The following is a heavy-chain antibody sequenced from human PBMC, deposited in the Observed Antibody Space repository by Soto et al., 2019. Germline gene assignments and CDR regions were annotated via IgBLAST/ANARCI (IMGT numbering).Heavy chain of an antibody. V-gene: IGHV1-2*02. Sequence: QVQLVQSGAEVKKPGASVKVSCKASGYTFIDYYIHWVRQAPGQGLEWMGWFKSNSGDTRFAQKLQGRGTMTGDTSISTAYMELSSLRSDDTAVYYCASRSGQLPYYFDYWGQGTLVTVSS. J-gene: IGHJ4*02. CDR3: ASRSGQLPYYFDY. D-gene: IGHD5-18*01. CDR1: GYTFIDYY. CDR2: FKSNSGDT.